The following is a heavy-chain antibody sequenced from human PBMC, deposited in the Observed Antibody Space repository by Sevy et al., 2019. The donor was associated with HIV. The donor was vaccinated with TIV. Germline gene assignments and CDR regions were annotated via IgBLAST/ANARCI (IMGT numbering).Heavy chain of an antibody. V-gene: IGHV1-18*01. Sequence: ASVKVSCKASGYTFTSYGISWVRQAPGQGLEWMGWISAYNGNTNYAQKLQGRVTMTTDTSTSTAYMELRSLRSDDTAVYYCAKVKAVAREYYFDYWGQGTLVTVSS. CDR2: ISAYNGNT. J-gene: IGHJ4*02. CDR1: GYTFTSYG. D-gene: IGHD6-19*01. CDR3: AKVKAVAREYYFDY.